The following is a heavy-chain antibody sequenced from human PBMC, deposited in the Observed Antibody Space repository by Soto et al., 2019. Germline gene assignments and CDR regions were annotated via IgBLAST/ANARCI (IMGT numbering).Heavy chain of an antibody. CDR1: GYTFIRSA. V-gene: IGHV1-3*05. CDR2: INVANGNT. CDR3: ARGNLWSGYPYYFDY. J-gene: IGHJ4*01. Sequence: QVQLVQSGAEKTKPGASVKVSCKASGYTFIRSAMHWVRQAPGQRLEWMGWINVANGNTKYSQKFQGRVTITRDTSATTACMELSSLTSEDTAVYYCARGNLWSGYPYYFDYWGHGTLVTVSS. D-gene: IGHD3-3*01.